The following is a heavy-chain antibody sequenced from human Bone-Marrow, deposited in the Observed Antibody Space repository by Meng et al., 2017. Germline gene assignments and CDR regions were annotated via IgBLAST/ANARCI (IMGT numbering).Heavy chain of an antibody. D-gene: IGHD2-21*02. J-gene: IGHJ4*02. V-gene: IGHV7-4-1*02. Sequence: QVQLVQSGAELKKPGASVKVSCTASGYTFTSYAMNWVRQAPGQGLEWMGWINTTTGNPTYAQGFTGRFVFSLDTSVSTAYLQISSLKAEDTAVYYCARSFSVVVTAPPYYWGQGTLVTVSS. CDR2: INTTTGNP. CDR1: GYTFTSYA. CDR3: ARSFSVVVTAPPYY.